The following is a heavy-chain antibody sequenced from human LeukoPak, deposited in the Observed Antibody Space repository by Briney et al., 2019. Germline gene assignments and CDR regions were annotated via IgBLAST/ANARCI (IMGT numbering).Heavy chain of an antibody. CDR1: GFTFDDYG. CDR2: INHSGST. V-gene: IGHV4-34*01. D-gene: IGHD5-18*01. J-gene: IGHJ4*02. Sequence: GSLRLSCAASGFTFDDYGMSWVRQSPGKGLEWIGEINHSGSTHYNPSLKSRVTISVDTSQNQFSLKLSSVTASDTAVYYCARLRRGYSYRFDYWGQGTLVTVSS. CDR3: ARLRRGYSYRFDY.